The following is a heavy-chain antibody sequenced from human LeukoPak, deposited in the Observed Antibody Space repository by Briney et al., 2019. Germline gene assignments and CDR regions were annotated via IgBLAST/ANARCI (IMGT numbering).Heavy chain of an antibody. CDR1: GGTFSSYA. CDR3: ARTPTPYSGSPNWFDP. J-gene: IGHJ5*02. V-gene: IGHV1-69*05. CDR2: IIPIFGTA. Sequence: ASVKVSCKASGGTFSSYAISWVRQAPGQGLEWMGGIIPIFGTANYAQKFQGRVTITTDESTSTAYMELSSLRSEDTAVYYCARTPTPYSGSPNWFDPWGQGTLVTVSS. D-gene: IGHD1-26*01.